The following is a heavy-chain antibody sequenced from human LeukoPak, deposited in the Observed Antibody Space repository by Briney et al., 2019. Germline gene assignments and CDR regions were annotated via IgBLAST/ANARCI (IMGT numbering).Heavy chain of an antibody. CDR1: GGSISSGDYY. Sequence: SETLSLTRTVSGGSISSGDYYWSWKRPPPGKGLEWIWYVYYSGSTYYNPSLKSRVTISVDTYKNQFSLKLSSVTAADTAVYYCARDLRVVVAATPVGAFDIWGQGTMVTVSS. CDR2: VYYSGST. J-gene: IGHJ3*02. D-gene: IGHD2-15*01. V-gene: IGHV4-30-4*01. CDR3: ARDLRVVVAATPVGAFDI.